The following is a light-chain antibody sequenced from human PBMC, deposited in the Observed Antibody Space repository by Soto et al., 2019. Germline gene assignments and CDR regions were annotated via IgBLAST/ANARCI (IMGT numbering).Light chain of an antibody. J-gene: IGKJ4*01. CDR1: QSVSSC. V-gene: IGKV3-11*01. CDR2: EPS. CDR3: QQRSNWPPT. Sequence: IILTKSPATLSLSQEERATLFCRASQSVSSCLAWYQQKPGQAPRLLIYEPSSRATGIPARFSGSGSGTDFTLTISSLEPEDFAVYYCQQRSNWPPTFGEGTKVDIK.